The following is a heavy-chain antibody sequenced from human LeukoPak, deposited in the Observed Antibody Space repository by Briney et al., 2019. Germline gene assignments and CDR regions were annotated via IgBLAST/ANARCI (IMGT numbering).Heavy chain of an antibody. V-gene: IGHV3-7*01. Sequence: GGSLRLSCAASGFTFSSYWMSWVRQAPGKGLEWVANIKQDGSEKYYVDSVKGRFTISRDNAKNSLYLQMNSLRAEDTAVYYCASRARDYGDYVSAFDIWGQGTMVTVSS. CDR1: GFTFSSYW. CDR2: IKQDGSEK. CDR3: ASRARDYGDYVSAFDI. D-gene: IGHD4-17*01. J-gene: IGHJ3*02.